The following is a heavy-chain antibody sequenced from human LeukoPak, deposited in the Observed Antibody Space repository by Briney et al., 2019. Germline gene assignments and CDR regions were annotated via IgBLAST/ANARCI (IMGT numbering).Heavy chain of an antibody. CDR3: ARETGNLIYYFDC. V-gene: IGHV4-61*01. CDR2: IYSSGST. CDR1: GGSINYRSYF. Sequence: SSETLSLTCSVSGGSINYRSYFWSWIRQPPGKGLEWIGYIYSSGSTNYNPSFKSRVTISVDTSKNQFSLKLRSVTATDTAVYYCARETGNLIYYFDCWGQGTLVTVSS. D-gene: IGHD7-27*01. J-gene: IGHJ4*02.